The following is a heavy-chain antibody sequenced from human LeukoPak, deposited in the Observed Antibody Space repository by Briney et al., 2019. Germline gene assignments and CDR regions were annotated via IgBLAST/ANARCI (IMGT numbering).Heavy chain of an antibody. CDR3: ARGNLGGNSDVNWFDP. CDR2: IYHSGST. D-gene: IGHD4-23*01. Sequence: PSETLSLTCTVSGYSISSGYYWGWIRQPPGKGLEWIGSIYHSGSTYYNPSLKSRVTISVDTSKNQFSLKLSSVTAADTAVYYCARGNLGGNSDVNWFDPWGQGTLVTVSS. CDR1: GYSISSGYY. V-gene: IGHV4-38-2*02. J-gene: IGHJ5*02.